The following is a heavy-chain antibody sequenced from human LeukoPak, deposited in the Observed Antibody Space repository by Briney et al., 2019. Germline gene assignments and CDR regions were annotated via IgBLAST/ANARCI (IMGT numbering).Heavy chain of an antibody. Sequence: GGSLRLSCAASGFTFSDSYMSWIRQAAGKELEWISYISSTSSHTNYADSVKGRFTISRDNAKRSLYLQMNSLRAEDTAVYYCARGSARWFDPWGQGTLVTVSS. CDR3: ARGSARWFDP. J-gene: IGHJ5*02. CDR2: ISSTSSHT. V-gene: IGHV3-11*05. CDR1: GFTFSDSY.